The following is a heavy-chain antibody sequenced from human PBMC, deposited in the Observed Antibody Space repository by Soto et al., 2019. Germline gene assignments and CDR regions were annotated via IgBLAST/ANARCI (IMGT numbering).Heavy chain of an antibody. CDR3: ARGDIVVVVAATWSFDY. Sequence: QVQLVQSGAEVKKPGASVKVSCKASGYTFTGYYMHWVRQAPGQGLEWMGWINPNSGGTNYAQKCQGRVTMTRDTSISTAYMELSRLRSDDTAVYYCARGDIVVVVAATWSFDYWGQGTLVTVSS. V-gene: IGHV1-2*02. J-gene: IGHJ4*02. D-gene: IGHD2-15*01. CDR2: INPNSGGT. CDR1: GYTFTGYY.